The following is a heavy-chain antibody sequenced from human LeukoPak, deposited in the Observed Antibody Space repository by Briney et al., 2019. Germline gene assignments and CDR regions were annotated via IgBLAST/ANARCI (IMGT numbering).Heavy chain of an antibody. D-gene: IGHD3-22*01. CDR1: GYTFTGYY. V-gene: IGHV1-2*02. CDR2: INPNSGGT. J-gene: IGHJ4*02. Sequence: GASVKVSCKASGYTFTGYYMHWVRQAPGQGLEWMGWINPNSGGTNYAQKFQGRVTMTRDTSISTAYMELSRLRSDDTAVYYCARGAITMIVVYYFDYWGQGTLVTVSS. CDR3: ARGAITMIVVYYFDY.